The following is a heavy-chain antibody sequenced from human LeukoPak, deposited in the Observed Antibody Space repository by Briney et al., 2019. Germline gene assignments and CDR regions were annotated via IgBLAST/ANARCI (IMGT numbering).Heavy chain of an antibody. CDR1: GFTFSTSA. D-gene: IGHD3-22*01. V-gene: IGHV3-21*06. CDR2: INPRSNFI. Sequence: GESLRLSCSASGFTFSTSAMSWVRQAPGKALEWVSSINPRSNFIDYVGSVRGRFTISRDNARNSLYLQMNSLRAEDTAVYYCATSGRPQDSSGYYYYAYWGQGTLVTVSS. J-gene: IGHJ4*02. CDR3: ATSGRPQDSSGYYYYAY.